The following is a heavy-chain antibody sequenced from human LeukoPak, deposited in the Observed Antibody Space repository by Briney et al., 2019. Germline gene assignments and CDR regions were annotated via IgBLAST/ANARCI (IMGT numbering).Heavy chain of an antibody. J-gene: IGHJ6*02. CDR1: GFTFSSYA. CDR3: AKVSGSWWELLRRHYYYGMDV. D-gene: IGHD1-26*01. Sequence: GGSLRLSCAASGFTFSSYAMSWVRQAPGKGLEWVSAISGSGGSTYYADSVKGRFTISRDNSKTTLYLQMNSLRAEDTAVYYCAKVSGSWWELLRRHYYYGMDVWGQGTTVTVSS. CDR2: ISGSGGST. V-gene: IGHV3-23*01.